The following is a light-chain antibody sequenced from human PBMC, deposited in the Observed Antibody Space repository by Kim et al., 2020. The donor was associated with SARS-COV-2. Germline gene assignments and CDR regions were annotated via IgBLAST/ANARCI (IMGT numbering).Light chain of an antibody. J-gene: IGLJ2*01. Sequence: QRGTASCMGDTTTTGKGYDVNWSQQLPGTAPRPLFYAKTNRPSGVPDRFSASKSGTSAFLATTGLQAEDEADYNGQSYDSSLSGSVFGGGTQLTVL. V-gene: IGLV1-40*01. CDR1: TTTTGKGYD. CDR2: AKT. CDR3: QSYDSSLSGSV.